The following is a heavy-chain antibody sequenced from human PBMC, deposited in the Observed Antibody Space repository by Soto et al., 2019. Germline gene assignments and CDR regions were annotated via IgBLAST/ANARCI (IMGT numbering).Heavy chain of an antibody. V-gene: IGHV1-18*01. CDR1: GFTFTNYG. Sequence: ASVKVSCKASGFTFTNYGIVWVRQAPGQGLEWMGWISTYNGNTDYAQKFQGRVTMTADTSTSTAYMELRSLRSDDTAVYYCARDAHHFGSVSHYGMDVWGHGTTVIVSS. CDR3: ARDAHHFGSVSHYGMDV. D-gene: IGHD3-3*02. J-gene: IGHJ6*02. CDR2: ISTYNGNT.